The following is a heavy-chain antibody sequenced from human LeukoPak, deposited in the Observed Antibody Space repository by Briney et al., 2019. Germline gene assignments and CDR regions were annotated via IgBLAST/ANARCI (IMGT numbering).Heavy chain of an antibody. Sequence: SETLSLTCTVSGGSISSGDYYWSWIRQPPGKGLEWIGYIYYSGSTYYNPSLKSRVTISVDTSKNQFSLKLSSVTAADTAVYYCASSYGGELQADYWGRGTLVTVSS. CDR1: GGSISSGDYY. J-gene: IGHJ4*02. CDR2: IYYSGST. D-gene: IGHD4/OR15-4a*01. CDR3: ASSYGGELQADY. V-gene: IGHV4-30-4*01.